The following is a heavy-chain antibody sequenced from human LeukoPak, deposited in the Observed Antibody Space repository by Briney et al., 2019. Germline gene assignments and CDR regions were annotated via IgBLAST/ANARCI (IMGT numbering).Heavy chain of an antibody. Sequence: ASVKVSCKTSGYTFTTYYMYWLRQAPGQGLECMEWIYPNSGATGYAQNFQGRVTMTRDTSVSTIYMELSRLRSDDTAVYYCATVGVSTRPDFDYWGQGTLVTVSS. CDR1: GYTFTTYY. CDR3: ATVGVSTRPDFDY. CDR2: IYPNSGAT. V-gene: IGHV1-2*02. J-gene: IGHJ4*02. D-gene: IGHD2-8*01.